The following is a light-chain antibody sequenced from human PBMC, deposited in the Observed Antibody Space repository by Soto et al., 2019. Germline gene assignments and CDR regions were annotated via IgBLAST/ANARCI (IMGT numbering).Light chain of an antibody. CDR1: SSDVGNYIF. J-gene: IGLJ1*01. CDR2: DIN. CDR3: VSYTTSASYD. Sequence: QSLLTQPASVSRSPGQSITICCTGTSSDVGNYIFVSWYRQHPGKAPKLMIYDINNRPSGVSNRLSGSKSGNTASLTSSGLQAEDGADYYCVSYTTSASYDFGTGTKVTVL. V-gene: IGLV2-14*01.